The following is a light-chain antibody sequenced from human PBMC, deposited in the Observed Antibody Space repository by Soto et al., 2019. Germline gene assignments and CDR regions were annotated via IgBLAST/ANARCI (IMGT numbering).Light chain of an antibody. Sequence: QSALTQPASVSGSPGQSITISCTGTSSDVGGYNYVSWYQQHPGKAPKLMIYEVSNRPSGVSTRFSGSKSGNTASLTISGLQAADEADYYCSSYTSSSTVVFGGGTKLTVL. CDR2: EVS. CDR1: SSDVGGYNY. CDR3: SSYTSSSTVV. V-gene: IGLV2-14*01. J-gene: IGLJ2*01.